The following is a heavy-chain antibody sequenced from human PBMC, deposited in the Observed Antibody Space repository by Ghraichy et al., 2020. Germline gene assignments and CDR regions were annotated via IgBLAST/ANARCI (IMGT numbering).Heavy chain of an antibody. Sequence: SETLSLTCAVYGGSFSGYYWSWIRQPPGKGLEWIGEINHSGSTNYNPSLKSRVTISVDTSKNQFSLKLSSVTAADTAVYYCARGRGRGGYSYGLDYWGQGTLVTVSS. J-gene: IGHJ4*02. D-gene: IGHD5-18*01. V-gene: IGHV4-34*01. CDR1: GGSFSGYY. CDR2: INHSGST. CDR3: ARGRGRGGYSYGLDY.